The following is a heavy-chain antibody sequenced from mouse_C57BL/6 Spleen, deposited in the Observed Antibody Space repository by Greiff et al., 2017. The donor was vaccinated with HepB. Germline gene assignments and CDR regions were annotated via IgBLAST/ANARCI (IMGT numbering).Heavy chain of an antibody. CDR3: ARRGSSVLDY. D-gene: IGHD1-1*01. CDR1: GYTFTSYW. CDR2: IDPSDSYT. V-gene: IGHV1-69*01. J-gene: IGHJ2*01. Sequence: VQLQQPGAEPVMPGASVKLSCKASGYTFTSYWMHWVKQRPGQGLEWIGEIDPSDSYTNYNQKFKGKSTLTVDKSSSTAYMQLSSLTSEDSAVYYCARRGSSVLDYWGQGTTLTVSS.